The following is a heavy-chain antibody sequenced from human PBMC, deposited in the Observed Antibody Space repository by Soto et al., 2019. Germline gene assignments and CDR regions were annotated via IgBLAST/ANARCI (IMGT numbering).Heavy chain of an antibody. CDR1: GFTFSSYG. D-gene: IGHD3-3*01. V-gene: IGHV3-33*01. Sequence: VGSLRLSCAASGFTFSSYGMHWVRQAPGKGLEWVAVIWYDGSNKYYADSVKGRFTISRDNSKNTLYLQMNSLRAEDTAVYYCARGLDYDFWSGSIPHFDYWGQGTLVTVSS. CDR2: IWYDGSNK. CDR3: ARGLDYDFWSGSIPHFDY. J-gene: IGHJ4*02.